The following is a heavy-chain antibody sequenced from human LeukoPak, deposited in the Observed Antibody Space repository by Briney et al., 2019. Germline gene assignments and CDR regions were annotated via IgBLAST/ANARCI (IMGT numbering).Heavy chain of an antibody. CDR2: ISYDGSNK. J-gene: IGHJ6*02. CDR3: AKEGGGSYYVDYYYGMDV. D-gene: IGHD1-26*01. CDR1: RFTFSTYG. V-gene: IGHV3-30*18. Sequence: PGGSLRHSRAASRFTFSTYGMYWVRQAPGKGLEWVAVISYDGSNKYYADSVKGRFTNSRDNSKNTLYLQMNSLRAEDTADYYCAKEGGGSYYVDYYYGMDVWGQGTTVTVSS.